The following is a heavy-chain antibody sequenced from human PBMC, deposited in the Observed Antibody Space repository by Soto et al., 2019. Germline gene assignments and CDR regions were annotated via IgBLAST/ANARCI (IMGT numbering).Heavy chain of an antibody. CDR2: ISHDGSNK. Sequence: QVQLVESGGGVVQPGRSLRLSCAASGFSFSSCAMHWVRQAPGKGLAWVAVISHDGSNKYYADSVKGRFTISRDNSIITLYLQMNRLSAEDTAVYYWTRVSIAVAGIAYYFDYWGQGTLVTVSS. D-gene: IGHD6-19*01. J-gene: IGHJ4*02. V-gene: IGHV3-30-3*01. CDR3: TRVSIAVAGIAYYFDY. CDR1: GFSFSSCA.